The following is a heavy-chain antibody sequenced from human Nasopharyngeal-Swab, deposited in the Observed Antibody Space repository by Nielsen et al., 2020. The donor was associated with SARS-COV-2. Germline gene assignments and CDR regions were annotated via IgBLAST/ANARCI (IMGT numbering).Heavy chain of an antibody. J-gene: IGHJ6*02. Sequence: GESLKISCAASGFTFSSYDMHWVRQATGKGLEWVSAIGTAGDTYYPGSVKGRFTISRENAKHSLYLQMNSLRAGDTAVYYCAGAHYGGTYYYYYGMDVWGQGTTVTVSS. V-gene: IGHV3-13*01. CDR2: IGTAGDT. CDR1: GFTFSSYD. CDR3: AGAHYGGTYYYYYGMDV. D-gene: IGHD4-23*01.